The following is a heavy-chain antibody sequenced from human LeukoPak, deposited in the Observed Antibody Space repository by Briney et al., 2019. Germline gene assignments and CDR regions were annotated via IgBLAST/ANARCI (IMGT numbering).Heavy chain of an antibody. Sequence: GGSLRLSCAASGFTFSSYSMNWVRQAPGKGLEWVSSISSSSSYIYYADSVKGRFTISRDNAKNSLYLQMNSLRAEDTAVYYCASNDYGDYEGADYWGQGTLVTVSS. CDR3: ASNDYGDYEGADY. CDR2: ISSSSSYI. D-gene: IGHD4-17*01. V-gene: IGHV3-21*01. CDR1: GFTFSSYS. J-gene: IGHJ4*02.